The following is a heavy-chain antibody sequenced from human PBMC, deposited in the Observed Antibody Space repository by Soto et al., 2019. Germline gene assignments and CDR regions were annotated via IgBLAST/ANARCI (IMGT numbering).Heavy chain of an antibody. J-gene: IGHJ6*02. CDR2: VSYDGSKK. V-gene: IGHV3-30*18. Sequence: GGSLRLSCAASGFTFSSYGMHWVRQAPGKGLEWVAVVSYDGSKKYYADSVKGRFTISRDNSKNTLYLQMNSLRAEDTAVYYCAKDQQGYYYGVDVWGQGTTVTVSS. CDR1: GFTFSSYG. CDR3: AKDQQGYYYGVDV.